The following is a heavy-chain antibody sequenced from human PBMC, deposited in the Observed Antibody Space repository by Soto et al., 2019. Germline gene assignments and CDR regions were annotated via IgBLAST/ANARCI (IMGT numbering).Heavy chain of an antibody. CDR3: ARDYGGNPGWFAP. J-gene: IGHJ5*02. CDR1: GYTFSSYD. V-gene: IGHV1-8*01. CDR2: MNPNSGNT. Sequence: ASVKVSCKASGYTFSSYDLNWVRQATGQGPEWMGWMNPNSGNTGYAQKFQGRVTMTRDTSISTAYMELSSLRSEDTAVYYCARDYGGNPGWFAPGGQGTLVTVSS. D-gene: IGHD4-17*01.